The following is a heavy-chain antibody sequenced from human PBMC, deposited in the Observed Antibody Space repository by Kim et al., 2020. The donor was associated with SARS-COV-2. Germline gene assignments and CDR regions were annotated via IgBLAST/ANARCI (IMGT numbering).Heavy chain of an antibody. J-gene: IGHJ4*02. CDR3: ARGVKAAVAGTLDY. Sequence: PAIKHRVTITVDTYKNQFSRKLSSVTAADTAVYYCARGVKAAVAGTLDYWGQGTLVTVSS. V-gene: IGHV4-34*01. D-gene: IGHD6-19*01.